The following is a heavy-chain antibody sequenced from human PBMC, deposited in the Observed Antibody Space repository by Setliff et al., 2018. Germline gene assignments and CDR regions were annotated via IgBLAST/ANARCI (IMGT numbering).Heavy chain of an antibody. CDR1: GDSISNDY. D-gene: IGHD3-3*01. CDR3: ARMSGFQYIDV. J-gene: IGHJ6*03. Sequence: KPSETLSLTCAVSGDSISNDYWWSWIRQPAGKGLEWLGQIYTSWSTNYNPSLKGRATLSLDTSKNQFSLSLTSVTAEDTAVYYCARMSGFQYIDVWDKGTTVTVSS. CDR2: IYTSWST. V-gene: IGHV4-61*09.